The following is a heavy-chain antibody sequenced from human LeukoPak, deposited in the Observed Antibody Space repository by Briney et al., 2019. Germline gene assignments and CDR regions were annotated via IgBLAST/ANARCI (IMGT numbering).Heavy chain of an antibody. J-gene: IGHJ6*02. CDR3: ARDRKPPIFGVVITSLYYYYGMDV. CDR2: ISYDGSNE. D-gene: IGHD3-3*01. CDR1: GFTFSSYG. V-gene: IGHV3-30*03. Sequence: PGRSLRLSCAASGFTFSSYGMHWVRQTPGKGLEWVAAISYDGSNEYYADSVKGRFTISRDNSKNTLFVQMNSLRAEDTAVYYCARDRKPPIFGVVITSLYYYYGMDVWGQGTTVTVSS.